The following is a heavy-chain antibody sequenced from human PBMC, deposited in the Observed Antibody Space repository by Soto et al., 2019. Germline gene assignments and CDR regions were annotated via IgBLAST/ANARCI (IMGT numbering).Heavy chain of an antibody. D-gene: IGHD2-2*01. Sequence: QVQLQESGPGLVKPSQTLSLTCTVSGGSISSGGYYWSWIRQHPGKGLEWIGYIYYSGSTYYNPSLKSRVTISVDTSENQFSLKLSSVTAADTAVYYCARGLLGSTSDYYYYYGMDVWGQGTTVTVSS. CDR1: GGSISSGGYY. CDR3: ARGLLGSTSDYYYYYGMDV. J-gene: IGHJ6*02. V-gene: IGHV4-31*03. CDR2: IYYSGST.